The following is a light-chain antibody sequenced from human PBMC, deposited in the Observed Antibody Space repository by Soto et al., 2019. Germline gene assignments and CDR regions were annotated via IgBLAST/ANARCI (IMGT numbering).Light chain of an antibody. J-gene: IGLJ2*01. CDR3: SSYAGSHNVV. Sequence: QSALSQPPSASGSPGQSVTISCTGTSSDVGGYNYVSWYQQHPGKAPKLMIYEVSKRPSGVPDRFSGSKSGNTASLTVSGLQADDGPYYYCSSYAGSHNVVFGGGAKVALL. V-gene: IGLV2-8*01. CDR1: SSDVGGYNY. CDR2: EVS.